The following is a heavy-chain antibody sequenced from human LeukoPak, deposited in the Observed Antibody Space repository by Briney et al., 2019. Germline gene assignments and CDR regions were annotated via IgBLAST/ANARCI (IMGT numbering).Heavy chain of an antibody. Sequence: GASVKVSCKASGYTFTNYDINWVRQATGQGLEWMGYMNPNSGNSAYAQKFQGRVTITADASISTAYMELSGLRSEDTAVYYCARAYYSSSWYMDYWGQGTLVTVSS. CDR1: GYTFTNYD. J-gene: IGHJ4*02. CDR2: MNPNSGNS. V-gene: IGHV1-8*03. CDR3: ARAYYSSSWYMDY. D-gene: IGHD6-13*01.